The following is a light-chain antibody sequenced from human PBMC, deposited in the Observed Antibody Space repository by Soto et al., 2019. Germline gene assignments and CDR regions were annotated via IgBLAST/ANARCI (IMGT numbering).Light chain of an antibody. Sequence: DIQITQSASTVSASVGDRVTITCRASQTISSWLAWHQQKSGRAPKLLIYDASSLEGGVPSRFSGSGSGTEFTLTISSLQADDFATYYCQQYSAYPYTFGQGTKVDIK. V-gene: IGKV1-5*01. CDR2: DAS. CDR1: QTISSW. J-gene: IGKJ2*01. CDR3: QQYSAYPYT.